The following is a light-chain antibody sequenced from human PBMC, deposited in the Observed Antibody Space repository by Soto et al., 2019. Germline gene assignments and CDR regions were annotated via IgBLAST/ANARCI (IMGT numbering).Light chain of an antibody. V-gene: IGKV3-20*01. CDR2: GAS. Sequence: EIVLPQSPATLSLSPVERATLSCRSSQSVSSYLAWYQQKPGQAPRLLIYGASSRATGIPDRFSGSGSGTDFTLTISRLEPEDFAVYYCQQYGSSPPITFGQGTRLEIK. CDR1: QSVSSY. CDR3: QQYGSSPPIT. J-gene: IGKJ5*01.